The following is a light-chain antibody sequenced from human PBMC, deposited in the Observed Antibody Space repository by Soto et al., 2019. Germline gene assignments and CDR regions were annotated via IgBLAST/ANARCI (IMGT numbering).Light chain of an antibody. CDR3: SSYTSISTLV. Sequence: QLVLTQPASVSGSPGQSITISCTGTISDVGAYNYVSWYQQHPGKAPKVMIYDVSNRPSGVSSRFSGSKSGNTASLTISGLQAEDEADYYCSSYTSISTLVFGGGTKLTVL. CDR2: DVS. CDR1: ISDVGAYNY. V-gene: IGLV2-14*01. J-gene: IGLJ2*01.